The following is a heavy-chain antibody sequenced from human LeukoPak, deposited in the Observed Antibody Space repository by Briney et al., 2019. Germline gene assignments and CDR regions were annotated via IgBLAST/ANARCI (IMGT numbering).Heavy chain of an antibody. V-gene: IGHV3-74*01. J-gene: IGHJ4*02. CDR3: AKDTRRYCSGGSCPGGFDY. D-gene: IGHD2-15*01. Sequence: GGSLRLSCAASGFTFSNYEMNWVRRAPGKGLVWVSRIRNDGSTTGHADSVKGRFTISRDNSKNTLYLQMNSLRAEDTAVYYCAKDTRRYCSGGSCPGGFDYWGQGTLVTVSS. CDR1: GFTFSNYE. CDR2: IRNDGSTT.